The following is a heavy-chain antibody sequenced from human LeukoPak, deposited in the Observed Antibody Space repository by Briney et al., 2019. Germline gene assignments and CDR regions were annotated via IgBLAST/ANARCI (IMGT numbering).Heavy chain of an antibody. CDR2: ITTSSSTI. CDR1: GFTFSSYY. D-gene: IGHD3-10*02. V-gene: IGHV3-48*04. CDR3: AELGITMIGGV. Sequence: PGGSLRLSCAASGFTFSSYYMNWVRQAPGEGLEWVSSITTSSSTIYYADSVKGRFTISRDNAKNSLYLQMNSLRAEDTAVYYCAELGITMIGGVWGKGTTVTISS. J-gene: IGHJ6*04.